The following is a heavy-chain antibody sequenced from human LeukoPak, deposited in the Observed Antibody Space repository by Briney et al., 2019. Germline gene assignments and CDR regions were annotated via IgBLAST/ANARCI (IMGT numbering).Heavy chain of an antibody. CDR2: ISAYNVNT. D-gene: IGHD3-3*01. CDR3: ARDEIFGVGTHFDY. CDR1: GYTFTSYG. J-gene: IGHJ4*02. Sequence: VSVKVSCKASGYTFTSYGISWVRQAPGQGLEWMGWISAYNVNTNYAQKFQGRVAMTADTSTRTVYMELTDLKSDDAAMYYCARDEIFGVGTHFDYWGQGTLVTVSS. V-gene: IGHV1-18*01.